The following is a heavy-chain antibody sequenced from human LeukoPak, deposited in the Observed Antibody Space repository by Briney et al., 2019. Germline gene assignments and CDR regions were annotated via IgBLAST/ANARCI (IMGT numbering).Heavy chain of an antibody. Sequence: SQTLSLTCAISGDRVSSNSAAWSWIRQPPSRGLEWLGRTYYRSKWYNDYAGSVKSRIIINPDTSKNQFSLQLNSVTPEDTAVYYCAREEVVVAGTHYYGMDVWGQGTTVTVSS. J-gene: IGHJ6*02. CDR1: GDRVSSNSAA. V-gene: IGHV6-1*01. CDR3: AREEVVVAGTHYYGMDV. CDR2: TYYRSKWYN. D-gene: IGHD2-15*01.